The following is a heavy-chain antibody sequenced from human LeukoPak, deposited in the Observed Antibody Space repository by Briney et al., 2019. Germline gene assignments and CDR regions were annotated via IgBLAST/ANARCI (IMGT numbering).Heavy chain of an antibody. CDR3: ARDRMTGYCSSTSCYEGGYNWFDP. Sequence: SQTLSLTCTVSGYSISSGYYWGWIRQPPGKGLEWIGSIYHSGSTYYNPSLKSRVTISVDTSKNQFSLKLSSVTAADTAVYYCARDRMTGYCSSTSCYEGGYNWFDPWGQGTLVTVSS. V-gene: IGHV4-38-2*02. D-gene: IGHD2-2*01. CDR2: IYHSGST. CDR1: GYSISSGYY. J-gene: IGHJ5*02.